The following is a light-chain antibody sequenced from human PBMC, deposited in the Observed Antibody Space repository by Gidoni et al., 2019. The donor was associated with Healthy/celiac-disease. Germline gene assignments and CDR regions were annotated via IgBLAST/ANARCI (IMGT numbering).Light chain of an antibody. CDR2: GKN. J-gene: IGLJ2*01. Sequence: SSELTQDPAVSVAVGQTVRITGQGDSLRSYYASWYQQKPGQAPVLVIYGKNNRPSGIPDRFSGSSSGNTASLTITGAQAEDEADYYCHSRASSGNPLFGGGTKLTVL. CDR3: HSRASSGNPL. CDR1: SLRSYY. V-gene: IGLV3-19*01.